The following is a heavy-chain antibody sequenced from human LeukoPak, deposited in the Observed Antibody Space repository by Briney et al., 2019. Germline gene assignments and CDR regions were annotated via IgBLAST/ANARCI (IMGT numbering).Heavy chain of an antibody. CDR3: ARVPYYDIFTGYSGP. J-gene: IGHJ5*02. CDR2: ISAYNGNT. CDR1: GYTFTSYG. D-gene: IGHD3-9*01. Sequence: ASVKVSCKASGYTFTSYGISWVRQAPGQGLEWMGWISAYNGNTNYAQKLQGRVTMTTDTSTSTAYMELRSLRSDDTAVYYCARVPYYDIFTGYSGPWGQGTLVTVSS. V-gene: IGHV1-18*01.